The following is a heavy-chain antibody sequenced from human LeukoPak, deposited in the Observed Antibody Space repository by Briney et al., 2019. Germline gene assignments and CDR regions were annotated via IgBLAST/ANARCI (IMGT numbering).Heavy chain of an antibody. CDR3: ARHSDVIGAI. J-gene: IGHJ4*02. V-gene: IGHV5-51*01. D-gene: IGHD3-10*01. Sequence: GESLRISCKASGYTSTHQWIGWVRQMSGSGLEWMGIIYPRDSDTIYSPSFQGHVTISADTSINTAYLEWSSLEASDTAIYYCARHSDVIGAIWGQGTLVTVSS. CDR2: IYPRDSDT. CDR1: GYTSTHQW.